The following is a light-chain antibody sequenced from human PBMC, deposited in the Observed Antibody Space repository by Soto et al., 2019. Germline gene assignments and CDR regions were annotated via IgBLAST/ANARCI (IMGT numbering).Light chain of an antibody. CDR2: DAS. J-gene: IGKJ4*01. Sequence: DIQMTQSPSSLSASVEDRVTITCRASRSVSDWVAWYQQKPGTAPKLLIFDASTLKSGVPSRFSGSGSGTEFTLTISSLQPDDVATYYCLQSYSTPPTFGGGTKVDIK. V-gene: IGKV1-5*01. CDR1: RSVSDW. CDR3: LQSYSTPPT.